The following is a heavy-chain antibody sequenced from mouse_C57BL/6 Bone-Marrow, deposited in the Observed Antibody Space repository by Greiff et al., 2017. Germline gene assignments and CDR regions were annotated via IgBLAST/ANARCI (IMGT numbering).Heavy chain of an antibody. V-gene: IGHV1-22*01. CDR3: VNYLVRLLRYFYANDY. J-gene: IGHJ4*01. CDR2: INPNNGGT. D-gene: IGHD2-10*02. CDR1: GYTFTDYN. Sequence: EVQLQQSGPELVKPGASVKLSCKASGYTFTDYNMHWVKQSHGQSLEWIGYINPNNGGTSYNQKFKGKATLTVNKSSSTAYMELRSLTSEDSSVYCCVNYLVRLLRYFYANDYWGQGTSVTVSS.